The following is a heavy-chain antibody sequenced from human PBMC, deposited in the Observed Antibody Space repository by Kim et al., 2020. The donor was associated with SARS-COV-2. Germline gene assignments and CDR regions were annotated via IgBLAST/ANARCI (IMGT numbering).Heavy chain of an antibody. CDR2: IYYSGST. J-gene: IGHJ4*02. CDR1: GGSISSNSYY. V-gene: IGHV4-39*01. CDR3: ARHGDFRTGNKRGFDY. D-gene: IGHD2-21*02. Sequence: SETLSLTCTVSGGSISSNSYYWGWIRQPPGKGLEWIGSIYYSGSTYYNPSLKSRVTISVDTSKNQFSLKLSSVTAADTAVYYCARHGDFRTGNKRGFDYWGQGTLVTVSS.